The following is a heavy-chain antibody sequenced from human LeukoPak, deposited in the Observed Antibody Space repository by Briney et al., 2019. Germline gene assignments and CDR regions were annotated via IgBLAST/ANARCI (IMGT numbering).Heavy chain of an antibody. D-gene: IGHD6-6*01. J-gene: IGHJ4*02. CDR2: INSDGTST. CDR1: GFTFSSHW. CDR3: VRLGSVAAANC. Sequence: GGSLRLSCAASGFTFSSHWMYWVRQAPGKGLVWVSQINSDGTSTTHADFVKGRFTISRDNAKNTLYLQMRSLSAEDTAVYYCVRLGSVAAANCWGQGTLVTVSS. V-gene: IGHV3-74*03.